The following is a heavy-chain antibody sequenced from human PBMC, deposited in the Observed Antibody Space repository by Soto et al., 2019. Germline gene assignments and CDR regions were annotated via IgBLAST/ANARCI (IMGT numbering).Heavy chain of an antibody. V-gene: IGHV1-18*01. D-gene: IGHD2-8*01. CDR3: AKDMGVTALKYYFDY. Sequence: ASVKVSCKASGYTFTNHGISWVRQAPGQGLEWMGWISAYNGDTKYAQNLQGRVTMTTDTSTNTAYMELNSLTVGDTAVYFCAKDMGVTALKYYFDYWGQGTLVTVSS. J-gene: IGHJ4*02. CDR2: ISAYNGDT. CDR1: GYTFTNHG.